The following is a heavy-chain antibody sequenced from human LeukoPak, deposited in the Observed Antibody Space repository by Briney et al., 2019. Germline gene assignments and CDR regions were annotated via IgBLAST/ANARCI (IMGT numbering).Heavy chain of an antibody. CDR1: GFTFSSYE. Sequence: GGSLRLSCPASGFTFSSYEMNWVRQAPGKGLEWVSYISSGGSTIYYADSVKGRFTISRDNAKNSLSLQMYSLRAEDTAVYYCARGDYYGSGSYYHQFDFWGQGTLVTVSS. V-gene: IGHV3-48*03. CDR3: ARGDYYGSGSYYHQFDF. J-gene: IGHJ4*02. CDR2: ISSGGSTI. D-gene: IGHD3-10*01.